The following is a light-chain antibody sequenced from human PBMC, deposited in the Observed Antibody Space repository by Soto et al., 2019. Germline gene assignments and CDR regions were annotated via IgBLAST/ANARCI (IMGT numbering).Light chain of an antibody. V-gene: IGKV3-11*01. CDR1: QSVTSN. Sequence: IGLTQSPGTLSLSPGERATLSCGASQSVTSNFLAWYQQKPGQPPRLLIYGASNRATGIPARFSGSGSGTDFTLTISSLEPEDFAVYYCQQRSNWPPSACGPGTKV. CDR2: GAS. J-gene: IGKJ3*01. CDR3: QQRSNWPPSA.